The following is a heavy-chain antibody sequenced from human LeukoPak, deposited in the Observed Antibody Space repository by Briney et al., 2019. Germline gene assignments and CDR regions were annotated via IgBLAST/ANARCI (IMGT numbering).Heavy chain of an antibody. V-gene: IGHV3-21*01. J-gene: IGHJ5*02. Sequence: GGSLRLSCAASGFTFSSYSMNWARQAPGKGLEWVSSISSSSSYIYYADSVKGRFTISRDNAKNSLYLQMNSLRAEDTAVYYCSRDPEYSSSPGGWFDPWGQGTLVTVSS. D-gene: IGHD6-6*01. CDR2: ISSSSSYI. CDR1: GFTFSSYS. CDR3: SRDPEYSSSPGGWFDP.